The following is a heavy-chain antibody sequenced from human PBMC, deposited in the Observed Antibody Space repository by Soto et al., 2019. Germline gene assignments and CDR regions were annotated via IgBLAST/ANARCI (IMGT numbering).Heavy chain of an antibody. CDR1: GGSISSGGYY. V-gene: IGHV4-31*03. Sequence: QVQLQESGPGLVKPSQTLSLTCTVSGGSISSGGYYWSWIRQHPGKSLEWIGYIYYSGSTYYNPSLKSRVTISVDTSKNQFSLKLSSVTAADTAVYYCARYDFWRDPPKHFDYWGQGTLVTVSS. D-gene: IGHD3-3*01. J-gene: IGHJ4*02. CDR3: ARYDFWRDPPKHFDY. CDR2: IYYSGST.